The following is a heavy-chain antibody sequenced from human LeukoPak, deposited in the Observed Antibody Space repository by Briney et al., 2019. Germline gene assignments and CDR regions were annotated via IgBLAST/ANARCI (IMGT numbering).Heavy chain of an antibody. J-gene: IGHJ4*02. D-gene: IGHD4-23*01. CDR1: GFTFSTYW. CDR3: ATSADSPGNS. V-gene: IGHV3-7*01. CDR2: LKQDGSVK. Sequence: GGSLRLSCVASGFTFSTYWMSWVRQAPGKGLEWVAYLKQDGSVKHYVDSGKGRFTISRDNAKNSLYLQMTNLRAEDTAVYYCATSADSPGNSWGQGTLIAVSS.